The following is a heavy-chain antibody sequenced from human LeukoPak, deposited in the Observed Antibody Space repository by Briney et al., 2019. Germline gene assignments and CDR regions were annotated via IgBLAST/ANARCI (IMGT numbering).Heavy chain of an antibody. D-gene: IGHD3-10*01. V-gene: IGHV3-15*01. J-gene: IGHJ5*02. CDR2: IRSKADGGTT. CDR1: GITFSNAW. CDR3: AMSTAPPHYCLGS. Sequence: GGSLRLSCAASGITFSNAWLAWVRQVPGKGLEWVGRIRSKADGGTTVYVPPLKGRFTISRDDSNSMLYLQMNSLKTEDTALYYCAMSTAPPHYCLGSWGQGTLVTVSS.